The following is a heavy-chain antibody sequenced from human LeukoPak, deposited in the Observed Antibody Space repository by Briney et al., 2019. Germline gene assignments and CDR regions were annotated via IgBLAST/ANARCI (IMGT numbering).Heavy chain of an antibody. J-gene: IGHJ3*02. V-gene: IGHV1-8*01. D-gene: IGHD3-22*01. Sequence: ASVKVSCKASGYTFNSYDINWVRQATGQGLEWMGWMNPNSGNTGYAQKFQGRVTMTRNTSISTAYMELSSLRSEDTAVYYCAKDYYYDSSGPGGAFDIWGQGTMVTVSS. CDR3: AKDYYYDSSGPGGAFDI. CDR1: GYTFNSYD. CDR2: MNPNSGNT.